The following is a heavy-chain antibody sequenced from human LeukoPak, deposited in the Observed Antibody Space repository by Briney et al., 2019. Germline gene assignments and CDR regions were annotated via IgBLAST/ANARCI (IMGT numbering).Heavy chain of an antibody. CDR2: ISGSGGST. V-gene: IGHV3-23*01. CDR3: AKAKRRITMIADY. Sequence: GGSLRLSCAASGFTFSSSAMSWVRQAPGKGLEWVSAISGSGGSTYYADSVKGRFTISRDNSKNTLYLQMNSLRAEDTAVYYCAKAKRRITMIADYWGQGTLVTVSS. D-gene: IGHD3-22*01. CDR1: GFTFSSSA. J-gene: IGHJ4*02.